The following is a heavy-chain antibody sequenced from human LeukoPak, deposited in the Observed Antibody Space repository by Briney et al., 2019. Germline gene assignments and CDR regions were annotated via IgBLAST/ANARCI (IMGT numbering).Heavy chain of an antibody. J-gene: IGHJ3*02. CDR3: ARHCSDSNCYRLDAFDI. Sequence: SETLSLTCIVSGGSISTTTYYWDWIRQPPGKGLEYIGSIYYSGSTYYTPSLKSRVTISIDTSKNQFSLKLISVTASDTPVYFCARHCSDSNCYRLDAFDIWGQGTLVTVSS. CDR2: IYYSGST. D-gene: IGHD2-15*01. CDR1: GGSISTTTYY. V-gene: IGHV4-39*01.